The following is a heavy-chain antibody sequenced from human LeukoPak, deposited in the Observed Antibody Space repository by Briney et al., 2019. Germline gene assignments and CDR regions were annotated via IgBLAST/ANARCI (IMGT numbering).Heavy chain of an antibody. D-gene: IGHD3-16*02. CDR3: ARDGVITFGGVIVLDY. CDR2: IKQDGSEK. CDR1: GFTFSSYW. V-gene: IGHV3-7*01. Sequence: PGGSLRLSCAASGFTFSSYWMSWVRQAPGKGLEWVANIKQDGSEKYYVDSVKGRFTISRDNAKNSLYLQMNSLRAEDTAVYYCARDGVITFGGVIVLDYWGQGTLVIVSS. J-gene: IGHJ4*02.